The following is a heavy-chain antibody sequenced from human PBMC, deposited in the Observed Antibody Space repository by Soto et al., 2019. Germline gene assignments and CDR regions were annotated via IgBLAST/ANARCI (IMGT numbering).Heavy chain of an antibody. CDR3: ANNLCEISSGH. CDR1: GFMFGGHG. Sequence: QVQLVESGGGVVQPGRSLRLSCAGSGFMFGGHGMHWVRQAPGKGLEWVAVIGCDGNNIYYADSVKGRFIISRYNSKSPLYLTMNSVRPEDTAVDYCANNLCEISSGHWGQGTLVTVSS. V-gene: IGHV3-33*08. CDR2: IGCDGNNI. D-gene: IGHD6-6*01. J-gene: IGHJ4*02.